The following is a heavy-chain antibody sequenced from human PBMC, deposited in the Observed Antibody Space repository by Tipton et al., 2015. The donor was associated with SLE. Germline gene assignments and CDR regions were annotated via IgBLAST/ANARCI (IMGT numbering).Heavy chain of an antibody. Sequence: QLVQSGAEVKKPGASVKVSCKSSGYSFTDYDFNWVRQAPGQGIEWMGMVNPKSGNTGYAHKFQGRVTMTRDPSKRTAYMDLNNLRSTDTAVYFCAREDLGGAFDVWGQGTMVTVSS. CDR2: VNPKSGNT. CDR1: GYSFTDYD. V-gene: IGHV1-8*01. D-gene: IGHD7-27*01. J-gene: IGHJ3*01. CDR3: AREDLGGAFDV.